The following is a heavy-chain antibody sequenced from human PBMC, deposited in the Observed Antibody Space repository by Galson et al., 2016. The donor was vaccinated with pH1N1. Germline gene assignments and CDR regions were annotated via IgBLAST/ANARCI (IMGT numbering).Heavy chain of an antibody. J-gene: IGHJ5*02. CDR3: ARWDYGDYVGWFDP. D-gene: IGHD4-17*01. CDR1: GGTFSSYG. CDR2: IIPIFGTA. V-gene: IGHV1-69*13. Sequence: SVKVSCKASGGTFSSYGISWVRQAPGQGLEWMGRIIPIFGTANYAQKFQGRVTITADESTSTAYMELSSLRSEDTAVHYCARWDYGDYVGWFDPWGQGTLVTVSS.